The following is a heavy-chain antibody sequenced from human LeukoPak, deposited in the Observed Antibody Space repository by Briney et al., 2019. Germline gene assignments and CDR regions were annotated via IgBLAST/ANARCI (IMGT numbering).Heavy chain of an antibody. CDR2: ISYDGSNK. V-gene: IGHV3-30*04. CDR1: GFTFSNYA. D-gene: IGHD3-22*01. J-gene: IGHJ3*02. Sequence: SGGSLGLSCVASGFTFSNYAMHWVRQAPGKGLEWVAVISYDGSNKYYADSVKGRFTISRDNSKNTLYLQMNSLRAEDTAVYYCARVLSLVVTDRDAFDIWGQGTMVTVSS. CDR3: ARVLSLVVTDRDAFDI.